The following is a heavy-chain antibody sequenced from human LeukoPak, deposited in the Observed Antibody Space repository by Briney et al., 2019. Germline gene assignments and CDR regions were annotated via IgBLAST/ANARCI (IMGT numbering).Heavy chain of an antibody. CDR3: VRGVVGATYYFYYYYMDV. CDR1: GYTFTSYD. D-gene: IGHD1-26*01. V-gene: IGHV1-8*03. Sequence: GASVKVSCKASGYTFTSYDINWVRQAPGQGPDWMGWMNPNSGNTGYAQKFQGRVTITRNNSISTAYMELSSLRSEDTAVYYCVRGVVGATYYFYYYYMDVWGKGPRSPSP. CDR2: MNPNSGNT. J-gene: IGHJ6*03.